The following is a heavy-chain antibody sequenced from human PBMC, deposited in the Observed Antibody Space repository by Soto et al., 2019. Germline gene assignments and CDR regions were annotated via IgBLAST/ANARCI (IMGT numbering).Heavy chain of an antibody. J-gene: IGHJ6*02. V-gene: IGHV1-18*01. Sequence: GASVKVSCKASGYTFISYGISWVRQAPGQGLEWMGWISAYNGNTNYAQKLQGRVTMTTDTSTSTAYMELRSLRSDDTAVYYCARMGFSTAMANYYYYGMDVWGQGTTVTVSS. CDR2: ISAYNGNT. D-gene: IGHD5-18*01. CDR1: GYTFISYG. CDR3: ARMGFSTAMANYYYYGMDV.